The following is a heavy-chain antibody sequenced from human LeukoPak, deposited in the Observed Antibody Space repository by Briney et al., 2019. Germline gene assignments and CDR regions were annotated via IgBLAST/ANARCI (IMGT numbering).Heavy chain of an antibody. V-gene: IGHV3-30*02. CDR2: IRYDGSNK. D-gene: IGHD3-22*01. CDR3: AKDRAYYYDSSGLDY. Sequence: GGSLRLSCAASGFTFSSYGMHWVRQAPGKGLEWVAIIRYDGSNKYYADSVKGRFTISRDNSKNTLYLQMNSLRAEDTAVYYCAKDRAYYYDSSGLDYWGQGTLVTVSS. J-gene: IGHJ4*02. CDR1: GFTFSSYG.